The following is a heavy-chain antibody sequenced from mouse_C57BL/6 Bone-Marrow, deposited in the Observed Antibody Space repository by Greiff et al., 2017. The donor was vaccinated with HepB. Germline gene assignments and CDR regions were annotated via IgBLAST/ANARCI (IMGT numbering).Heavy chain of an antibody. CDR2: IDPENGDT. J-gene: IGHJ2*01. Sequence: VQLQQSGAELVRPGASVKLSCTASGFNIKDDYMHWVKQRPEQGLEWIGWIDPENGDTEYASKFQGKATITADTSSNTAYLKLSSLTSEDTAVYYCTTSPLVDYWGQGTTLTVSS. CDR3: TTSPLVDY. CDR1: GFNIKDDY. V-gene: IGHV14-4*01.